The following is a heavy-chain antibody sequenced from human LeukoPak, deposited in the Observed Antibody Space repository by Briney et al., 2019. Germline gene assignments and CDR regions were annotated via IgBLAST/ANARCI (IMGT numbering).Heavy chain of an antibody. D-gene: IGHD1-26*01. CDR2: INDSGST. J-gene: IGHJ4*02. CDR3: ARRLLVGGIDS. CDR1: GGSFSGHY. V-gene: IGHV4-34*01. Sequence: PETLSLTCAVYGGSFSGHYWTWIRQPQPPGTGLEWIGEINDSGSTNYNSSLKSRVTISVDTSKNQFSLKLASVTAADTAVYYCARRLLVGGIDSWGQGNLVTVSS.